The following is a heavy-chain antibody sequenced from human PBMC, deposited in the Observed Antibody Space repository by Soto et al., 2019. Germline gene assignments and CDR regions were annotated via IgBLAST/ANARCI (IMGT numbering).Heavy chain of an antibody. V-gene: IGHV3-30*18. CDR2: ISYDGSNK. D-gene: IGHD5-12*01. CDR3: AKEGRRDGYNYGESDY. Sequence: GGSLRLSCAASGFTFSSYGMHWVRQAPGKGLEWVAVISYDGSNKYYADSVKGRFTISRDNSKNTLYLQMNSLRAEDTAVYYCAKEGRRDGYNYGESDYWGQGTLVTVSS. J-gene: IGHJ4*02. CDR1: GFTFSSYG.